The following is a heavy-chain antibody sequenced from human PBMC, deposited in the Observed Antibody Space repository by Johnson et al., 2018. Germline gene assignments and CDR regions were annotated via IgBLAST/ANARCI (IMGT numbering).Heavy chain of an antibody. CDR2: IWSDGGNI. D-gene: IGHD2-21*02. V-gene: IGHV3-33*01. CDR1: GFSLSSYV. Sequence: QVQLVESGGGVVQPGRSLRLSCAASGFSLSSYVMHWVRQAPGEGLEWVATIWSDGGNIAYGDAVKGRFTISRDNSKNTLYLEMNSLRVVVTAVCYGASELGAGPTALCFDFWGRGTMVTVSS. CDR3: ASELGAGPTALCFDF. J-gene: IGHJ3*01.